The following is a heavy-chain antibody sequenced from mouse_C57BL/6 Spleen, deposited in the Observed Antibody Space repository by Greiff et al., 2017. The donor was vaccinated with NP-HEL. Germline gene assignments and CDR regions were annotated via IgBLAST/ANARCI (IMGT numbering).Heavy chain of an antibody. CDR1: GYTFTTYP. CDR3: ARGGIYYGNYVDY. Sequence: VKLQESGAELVKPGASVKMSCKASGYTFTTYPIEWMKQNHGKSLEWIGNFHPYNDDTKYNEKFKGKATLTVEKSSSTVYLELSRLTSDDSAVYYCARGGIYYGNYVDYWGQGTTLTVSS. J-gene: IGHJ2*01. D-gene: IGHD2-1*01. V-gene: IGHV1-47*01. CDR2: FHPYNDDT.